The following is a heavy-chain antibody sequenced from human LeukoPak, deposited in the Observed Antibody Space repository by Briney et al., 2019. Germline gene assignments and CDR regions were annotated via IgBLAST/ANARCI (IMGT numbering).Heavy chain of an antibody. D-gene: IGHD3-16*01. Sequence: GSLRLSCAASGFTFSSYWMSWVRQPPGKGLEWIGSIYYSGSTYYNPSLKSRVTISVDTSKNQFSLKLSSVTAADTAVYYCARDRTNLGVFDYWGQGTLVTVSS. V-gene: IGHV4-39*07. CDR2: IYYSGST. J-gene: IGHJ4*02. CDR1: GFTFSSYW. CDR3: ARDRTNLGVFDY.